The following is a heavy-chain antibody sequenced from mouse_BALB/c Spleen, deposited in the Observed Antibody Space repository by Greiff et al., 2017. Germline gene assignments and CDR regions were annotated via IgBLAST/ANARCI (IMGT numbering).Heavy chain of an antibody. CDR1: GFSLTSYG. D-gene: IGHD2-4*01. CDR3: ARKGTMRAPYAMDY. J-gene: IGHJ4*01. Sequence: QVQLKESGPGLVQPSQSLSITCTVSGFSLTSYGVHWVRQSPGKGLEWLGVIWSGGSTDYNAAFISRLSISKDNSKSQVFFKMNSLQADDTAIYYCARKGTMRAPYAMDYWGQGTSVTVSS. CDR2: IWSGGST. V-gene: IGHV2-4-1*01.